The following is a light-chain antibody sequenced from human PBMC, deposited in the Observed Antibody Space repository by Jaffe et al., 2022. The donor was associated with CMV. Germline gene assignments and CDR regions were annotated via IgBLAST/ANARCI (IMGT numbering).Light chain of an antibody. CDR1: QSVSRN. CDR3: QQYNNWPRT. V-gene: IGKV3-15*01. J-gene: IGKJ1*01. CDR2: NAS. Sequence: EIVMTQSPATLSVSPGERATLSCRASQSVSRNLAWYQQKPGQAPRLLIYNASTRATGVPARFSGSASGTDFTLTISSLQSEDFAVYYCQQYNNWPRTFGQGTKVEIK.